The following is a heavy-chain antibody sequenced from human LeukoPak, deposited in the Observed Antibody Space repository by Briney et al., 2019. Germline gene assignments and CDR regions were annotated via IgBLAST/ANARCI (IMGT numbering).Heavy chain of an antibody. Sequence: SETLSLTCTVSGGSISSYYWSWIRQPPGKGLEWIGYIYYSGSTNYNPSLKSRATISVDTSKNQFSLKLSSVTAADTAVYYCARVSRHYYGSGSYAEFDYWGQGTLVTVSS. CDR3: ARVSRHYYGSGSYAEFDY. CDR1: GGSISSYY. J-gene: IGHJ4*02. D-gene: IGHD3-10*01. CDR2: IYYSGST. V-gene: IGHV4-59*01.